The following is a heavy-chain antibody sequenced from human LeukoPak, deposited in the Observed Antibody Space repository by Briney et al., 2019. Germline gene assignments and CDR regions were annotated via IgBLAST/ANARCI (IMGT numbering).Heavy chain of an antibody. CDR1: GFTFSSYS. CDR2: ISSSSSYI. D-gene: IGHD1-26*01. V-gene: IGHV3-21*01. J-gene: IGHJ4*02. CDR3: AREYGAEVGATGENYFDY. Sequence: PGGSLRLSCAASGFTFSSYSMNWVRQAPGKGLEWVSSISSSSSYIYYADSVKGRFTISRDNAKNSLYLQMNSLRAEDTAVYYCAREYGAEVGATGENYFDYWGQGTLVTVSS.